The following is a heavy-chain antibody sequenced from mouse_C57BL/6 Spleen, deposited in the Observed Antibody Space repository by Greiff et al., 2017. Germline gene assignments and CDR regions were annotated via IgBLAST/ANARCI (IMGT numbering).Heavy chain of an antibody. V-gene: IGHV5-17*01. CDR2: ISHGSSTI. CDR3: ARWDFDV. Sequence: EVKVVQSGGGLVKPGASLKLSCAASGFTFSDYGMHWVRQAPEQGLEWVAYISHGSSTIYYADTVKGRFTISRDNANNTLFLQVTRLRSEDTAMYYCARWDFDVWGTGTTVTVSS. CDR1: GFTFSDYG. J-gene: IGHJ1*03.